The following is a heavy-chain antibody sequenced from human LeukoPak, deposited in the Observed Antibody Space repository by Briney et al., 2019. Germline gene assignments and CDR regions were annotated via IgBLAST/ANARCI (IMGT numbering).Heavy chain of an antibody. J-gene: IGHJ5*02. V-gene: IGHV1-69*13. CDR1: GGTFSSYA. D-gene: IGHD3-3*01. Sequence: ASVKVSRKASGGTFSSYAISWVRQAPGQGLEWMGGIIPIFGTANYAQKFQGRVTITADESTSTAYMELSSLRSEDTAVYYCARSYYDFWRGFDPWGQGTLVTVSS. CDR2: IIPIFGTA. CDR3: ARSYYDFWRGFDP.